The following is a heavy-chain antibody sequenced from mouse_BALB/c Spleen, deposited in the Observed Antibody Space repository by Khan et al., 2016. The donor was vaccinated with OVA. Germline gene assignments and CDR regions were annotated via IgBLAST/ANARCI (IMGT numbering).Heavy chain of an antibody. CDR1: GYTFINYW. CDR2: INPSTGYT. CDR3: ERRGLRWDFDY. J-gene: IGHJ2*02. D-gene: IGHD1-1*01. Sequence: QVQLKESGAELAKPGASVKMSCKASGYTFINYWILWVKQRPGQGLEWIGYINPSTGYTEYNQNFKDKATFTANKSSSTAYMQLSRRTSEDSAVYYCERRGLRWDFDYWGQGTSLTVSS. V-gene: IGHV1-7*01.